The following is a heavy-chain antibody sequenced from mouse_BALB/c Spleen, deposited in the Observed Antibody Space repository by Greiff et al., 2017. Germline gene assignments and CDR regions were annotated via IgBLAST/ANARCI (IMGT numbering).Heavy chain of an antibody. CDR3: ARFTSYGSPLDY. Sequence: EVKLMESGGGLVKPGGSLKLSCAASGFTFSSYAMSWVRQTPEKRLEWVASISSGGSTYYPDSVKGRFTISRDNARNILYLQMSSLRSEDTAMYYCARFTSYGSPLDYWGQGTTLTVSS. V-gene: IGHV5-6-5*01. D-gene: IGHD1-1*01. CDR1: GFTFSSYA. J-gene: IGHJ2*01. CDR2: ISSGGST.